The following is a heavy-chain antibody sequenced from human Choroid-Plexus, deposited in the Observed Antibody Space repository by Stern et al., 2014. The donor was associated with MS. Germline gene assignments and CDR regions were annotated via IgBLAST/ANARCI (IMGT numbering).Heavy chain of an antibody. CDR1: GFTFGSCA. CDR3: AKDRQYLTYFFDH. Sequence: VQLVESGGGVVQPGRPLRLSCVASGFTFGSCAMHWVRQAPGKGLDWVAGVSDDGSNKYYADSVKGRFTISRDNSQNTLYMQMSSLRPEDTAVYYCAKDRQYLTYFFDHWGQGSLVTVSS. D-gene: IGHD2/OR15-2a*01. CDR2: VSDDGSNK. J-gene: IGHJ5*02. V-gene: IGHV3-30*18.